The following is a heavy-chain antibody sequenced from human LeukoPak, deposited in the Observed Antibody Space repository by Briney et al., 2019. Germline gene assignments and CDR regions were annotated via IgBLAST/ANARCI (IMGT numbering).Heavy chain of an antibody. D-gene: IGHD1-26*01. CDR2: INSDGSIT. CDR3: VRALLGDFDY. V-gene: IGHV3-74*01. J-gene: IGHJ4*02. CDR1: GFTFSSYW. Sequence: GGSLRLSCAGSGFTFSSYWMHWVRQAPGKGLVWVSRINSDGSITTYADSVKGRFTISRDNAKNTLYLQMNSLGAEDTAVYYCVRALLGDFDYWGQGTLVTVSS.